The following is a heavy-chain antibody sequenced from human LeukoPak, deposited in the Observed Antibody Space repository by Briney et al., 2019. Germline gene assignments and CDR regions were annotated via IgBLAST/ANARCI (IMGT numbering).Heavy chain of an antibody. Sequence: PSDTLSLPCTVSGGSISSRSYYWGWIPQPPGKGLEWFGSIYYSGSTYYNPSLKSRLLISVDTSKNQFSLKLSSVTAADTAVYDCARRSYGDYGDYWGQGNLAPVSA. J-gene: IGHJ4*02. CDR1: GGSISSRSYY. V-gene: IGHV4-39*01. CDR2: IYYSGST. D-gene: IGHD4-17*01. CDR3: ARRSYGDYGDY.